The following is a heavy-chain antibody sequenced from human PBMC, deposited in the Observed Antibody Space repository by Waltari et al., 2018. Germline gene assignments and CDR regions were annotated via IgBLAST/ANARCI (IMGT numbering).Heavy chain of an antibody. CDR2: FSYDANT. CDR1: GGSISSTSYY. V-gene: IGHV4-39*01. Sequence: QLQLQESGPGLVKPSETLSLTCSVSGGSISSTSYYWGWIRQPPGKGLEWIGSFSYDANTYYTPPLKSRITISVDTSKNQFSLQLRSVTAADTAIYYCARPGRVGGGSLMGLDYWGQGTLVTVSS. CDR3: ARPGRVGGGSLMGLDY. J-gene: IGHJ4*02. D-gene: IGHD2-15*01.